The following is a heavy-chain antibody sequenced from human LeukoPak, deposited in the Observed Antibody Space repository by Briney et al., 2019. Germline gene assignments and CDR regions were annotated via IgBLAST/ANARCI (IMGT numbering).Heavy chain of an antibody. Sequence: GGSLRLSCAASGFTFSSYSMNWVRQAPGKGLEWVSYISSSSSTIYYADSVKGRFTISRDNAKNSLYLQMNSLRAEDTAVYYCARATYYYDSSDFDYWGQGTLVTVSS. D-gene: IGHD3-22*01. CDR3: ARATYYYDSSDFDY. J-gene: IGHJ4*02. CDR1: GFTFSSYS. CDR2: ISSSSSTI. V-gene: IGHV3-48*01.